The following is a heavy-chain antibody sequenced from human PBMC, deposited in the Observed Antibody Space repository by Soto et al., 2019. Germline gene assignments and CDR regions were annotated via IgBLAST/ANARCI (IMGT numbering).Heavy chain of an antibody. V-gene: IGHV3-49*03. CDR3: TREVTYCSGGSCYDDY. CDR1: GFTFGDYA. Sequence: AGGSLRLSCTASGFTFGDYAMGWFRQAPGKGLEWVGFIRSKAYDGTTEYAASVKGRFTISRDDSKSIAYLQMNSLKTEDTAVYYCTREVTYCSGGSCYDDYWGQGTLVTVSS. CDR2: IRSKAYDGTT. D-gene: IGHD2-15*01. J-gene: IGHJ4*02.